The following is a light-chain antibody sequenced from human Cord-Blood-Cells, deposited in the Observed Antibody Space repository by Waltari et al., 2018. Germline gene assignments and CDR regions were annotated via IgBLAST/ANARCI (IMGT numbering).Light chain of an antibody. Sequence: QSVLTQPPSASGTPGQRVTISCSRSSYNIGSNTVKWYQQLPGTAPKLLIYSNNQRPSGGPDRFPGSKSGTSASLAISGLQAEDEADYYCAACDDSLNGHVVFGGGTKLTVL. CDR3: AACDDSLNGHVV. CDR1: SYNIGSNT. V-gene: IGLV1-44*01. J-gene: IGLJ2*01. CDR2: SNN.